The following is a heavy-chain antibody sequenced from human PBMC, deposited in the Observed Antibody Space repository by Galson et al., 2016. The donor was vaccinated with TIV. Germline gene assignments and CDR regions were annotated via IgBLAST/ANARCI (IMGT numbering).Heavy chain of an antibody. Sequence: SLRLSCATSGFTFNKWRMNWVRQAPGRGLEWVSSISGDSTHTYYADSVKGRFTISRDYGKNSVYLQMSSLRVDDTAVYYCARGLRGYSSTQNLDYWGQGTLVTVSS. CDR1: GFTFNKWR. V-gene: IGHV3-21*06. D-gene: IGHD5-18*01. J-gene: IGHJ4*02. CDR2: ISGDSTHT. CDR3: ARGLRGYSSTQNLDY.